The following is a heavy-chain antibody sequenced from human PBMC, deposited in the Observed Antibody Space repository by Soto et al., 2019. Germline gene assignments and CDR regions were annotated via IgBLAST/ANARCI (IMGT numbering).Heavy chain of an antibody. CDR3: AHSAGLQGNRNGGYFDF. CDR2: IYWDDDK. Sequence: QITLKESGPTRVKPTQTLTLTCTFSGFSLITSGVGVGWIRQPPGKALERLALIYWDDDKRYSPSLKRRLTITKDTAKNQVGLTMTNMDPVDTATYYCAHSAGLQGNRNGGYFDFWGQGALVTVS. J-gene: IGHJ4*02. D-gene: IGHD1-1*01. CDR1: GFSLITSGVG. V-gene: IGHV2-5*02.